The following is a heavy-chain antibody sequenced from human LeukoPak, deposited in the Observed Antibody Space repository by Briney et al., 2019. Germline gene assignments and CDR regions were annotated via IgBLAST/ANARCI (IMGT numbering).Heavy chain of an antibody. CDR3: ARVGGSGWFHLDY. D-gene: IGHD6-19*01. CDR2: IYYSGST. CDR1: GDSISTYY. Sequence: KPSETLSLTCTVSGDSISTYYWTWIRQPPGKGLEWIGYIYYSGSTNYNPSLKSRVTISVDTSKNQFSLKLSSVTAADTAVYYCARVGGSGWFHLDYWGQGALITVSS. J-gene: IGHJ4*02. V-gene: IGHV4-59*01.